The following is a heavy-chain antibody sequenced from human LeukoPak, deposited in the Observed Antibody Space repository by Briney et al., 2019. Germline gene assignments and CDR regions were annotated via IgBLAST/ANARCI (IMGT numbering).Heavy chain of an antibody. D-gene: IGHD3-10*01. J-gene: IGHJ5*02. CDR2: IYHGGNT. CDR1: GGSISSGGYF. CDR3: ARVRYYGSGEEIDP. Sequence: PSETLSLTCTVSGGSISSGGYFWSWIRQNPGKGLEWIGYIYHGGNTYYNPSLKSRVTISVDTSKNQFSLTLSSVTAADTAMYSCARVRYYGSGEEIDPWGQGTLVTVSS. V-gene: IGHV4-31*03.